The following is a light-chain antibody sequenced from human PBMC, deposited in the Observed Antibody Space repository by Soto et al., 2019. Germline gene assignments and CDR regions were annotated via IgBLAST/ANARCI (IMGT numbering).Light chain of an antibody. J-gene: IGLJ1*01. CDR1: SSDVGGYNY. Sequence: SVLTQPASVSGSPGQSITISCTGTSSDVGGYNYVSWYQQHPGKAPKLMIYEVSNRPSGVSNRFSGSKSGNTASLTISGLQAEDEADYYCATWDSSLSGFVFGSGTKVTVL. CDR3: ATWDSSLSGFV. CDR2: EVS. V-gene: IGLV2-14*01.